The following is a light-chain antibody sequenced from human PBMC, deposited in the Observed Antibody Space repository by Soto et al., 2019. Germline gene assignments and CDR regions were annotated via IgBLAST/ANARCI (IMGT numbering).Light chain of an antibody. J-gene: IGKJ2*01. CDR1: QSGSRNY. Sequence: EIVLTQSPGTLSFSPGERGTLSCRASQSGSRNYLAWYQQKPGQAPRLLIYGASSRAIGIPDRYSGSGSGTDFTLTISRLEPEDFAVYYCQQYGSFPYTFGQGTKLEIK. CDR2: GAS. CDR3: QQYGSFPYT. V-gene: IGKV3-20*01.